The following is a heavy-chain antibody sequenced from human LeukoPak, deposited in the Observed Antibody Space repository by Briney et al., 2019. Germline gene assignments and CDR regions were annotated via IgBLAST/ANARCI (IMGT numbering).Heavy chain of an antibody. J-gene: IGHJ4*02. CDR3: ARTLPHYYDSSGYFKNPGLYYFDY. D-gene: IGHD3-22*01. V-gene: IGHV4-59*01. CDR1: GGSISSYY. CDR2: IYYSRST. Sequence: SETLSLTCTVSGGSISSYYWSWIRQPPGKGLEWIGYIYYSRSTNYNPSLKSRVTISVDTSKNQFSLKLSSVTAADTAVYYCARTLPHYYDSSGYFKNPGLYYFDYWGQGTLVTVSS.